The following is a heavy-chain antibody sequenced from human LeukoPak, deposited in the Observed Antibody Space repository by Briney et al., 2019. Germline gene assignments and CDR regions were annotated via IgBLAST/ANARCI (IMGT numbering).Heavy chain of an antibody. CDR1: GFTFSDYY. CDR2: ISSSSTYI. J-gene: IGHJ4*02. Sequence: GGSLRLSCAASGFTFSDYYMSWIRQAPGKGLEWVSYISSSSTYINYADSVRGRFTISRDNAKNSLYLQMNSLRAEDTAVYYCASSGSYRFDYWGQGTLVTVSS. D-gene: IGHD1-26*01. V-gene: IGHV3-11*06. CDR3: ASSGSYRFDY.